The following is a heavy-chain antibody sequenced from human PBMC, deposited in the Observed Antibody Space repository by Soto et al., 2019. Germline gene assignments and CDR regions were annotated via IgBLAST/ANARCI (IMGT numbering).Heavy chain of an antibody. CDR3: ARDSVLRFLEWFPSDYGMDV. D-gene: IGHD3-3*01. CDR1: GYTFTSYA. CDR2: INAGNGNT. Sequence: ASVEVSCKASGYTFTSYAMHWVRQAPGQRLEWMGWINAGNGNTKYSQKFQGRVTITRDTSASTAYMELSSLRSEDTAVYYCARDSVLRFLEWFPSDYGMDVWGQGTTVTVSS. V-gene: IGHV1-3*01. J-gene: IGHJ6*02.